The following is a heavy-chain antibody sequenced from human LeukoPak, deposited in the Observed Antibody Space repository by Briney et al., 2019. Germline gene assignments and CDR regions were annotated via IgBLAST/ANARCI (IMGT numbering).Heavy chain of an antibody. V-gene: IGHV3-23*01. CDR1: GVTLSADV. Sequence: RGSLRPSSAASGVTLSADVMNPGRQAPGKGLEWVSAISGSGGSTYYADSVKGRFTISRDNSKNTLYLQMNSLRVEDTAVYYCARDNAFSSWGLGTMVTVSS. CDR2: ISGSGGST. J-gene: IGHJ3*01. CDR3: ARDNAFSS.